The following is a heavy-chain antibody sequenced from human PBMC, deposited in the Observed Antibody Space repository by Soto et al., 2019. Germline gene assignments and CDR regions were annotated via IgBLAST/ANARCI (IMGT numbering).Heavy chain of an antibody. Sequence: SVKVSCKASGGTFSSYAISWVRQAPGQGLEWMGGIIPIFGTANYAQKFQGRVTITADKSTSTAYMELSSLRSEDTAVYYCATEWTGCGGDCYPYFDYWGQGTLVPVSS. J-gene: IGHJ4*02. D-gene: IGHD2-21*02. CDR3: ATEWTGCGGDCYPYFDY. CDR1: GGTFSSYA. CDR2: IIPIFGTA. V-gene: IGHV1-69*06.